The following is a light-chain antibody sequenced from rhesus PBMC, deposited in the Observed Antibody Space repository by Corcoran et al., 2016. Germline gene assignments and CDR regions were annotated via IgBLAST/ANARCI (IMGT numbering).Light chain of an antibody. CDR1: QGISSW. CDR3: QPYNSAPFT. Sequence: DIQMTQSPSSLSASVGDRVTITCRASQGISSWLAWYQQKPGKAPKLLIYKAASLQSGVPSRFRGSGSGTYFTLSISSLQPEYFATYYCQPYNSAPFTFGPGTKLDIK. J-gene: IGKJ3*01. CDR2: KAA. V-gene: IGKV1-21*01.